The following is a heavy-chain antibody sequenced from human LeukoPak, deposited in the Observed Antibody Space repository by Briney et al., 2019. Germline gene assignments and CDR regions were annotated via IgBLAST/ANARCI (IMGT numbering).Heavy chain of an antibody. CDR2: ISGSGGST. CDR1: GFTFSSYA. D-gene: IGHD3-22*01. V-gene: IGHV3-23*01. CDR3: AKDRALDSSGYYYYYYGMDV. Sequence: GGSLRLSCAASGFTFSSYAMSWVRQAPGKGLEWDSAISGSGGSTYYADSVKGRFTISRDNSKNTLYLQMNSLRAEDTAVYYCAKDRALDSSGYYYYYYGMDVWGQGTTVTVPS. J-gene: IGHJ6*02.